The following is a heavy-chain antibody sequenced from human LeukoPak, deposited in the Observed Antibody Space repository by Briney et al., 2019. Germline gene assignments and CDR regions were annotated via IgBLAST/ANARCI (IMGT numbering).Heavy chain of an antibody. D-gene: IGHD6-13*01. V-gene: IGHV3-23*01. J-gene: IGHJ4*02. CDR1: GFTFSSYA. CDR2: ISGSGGST. CDR3: AKAPIAAAGIYYFDY. Sequence: GGSLRLSCAASGFTFSSYAMSWVRQAPGKGLEWVSGISGSGGSTYYADAVKGRFTISRDNSKNTLYLQMNSLRAEDTAVYYCAKAPIAAAGIYYFDYWGQGTLVTVSS.